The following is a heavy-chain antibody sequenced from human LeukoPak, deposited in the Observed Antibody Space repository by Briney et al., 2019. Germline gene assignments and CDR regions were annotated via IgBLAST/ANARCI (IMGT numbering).Heavy chain of an antibody. Sequence: GGSLRLSCAASGFTFINAWMTWVRQAPGEGLEWVALIKGKTDGGTTDYTAPVKGRFIISRDDSKDTLYLQMDSLQTEDTAVYYCTTHYPDSGSYNYWGQGTLVTVSS. V-gene: IGHV3-15*01. J-gene: IGHJ4*02. CDR2: IKGKTDGGTT. CDR1: GFTFINAW. CDR3: TTHYPDSGSYNY. D-gene: IGHD1-26*01.